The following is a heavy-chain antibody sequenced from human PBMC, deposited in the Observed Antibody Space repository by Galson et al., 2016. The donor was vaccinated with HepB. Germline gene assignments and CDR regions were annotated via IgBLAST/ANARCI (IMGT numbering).Heavy chain of an antibody. D-gene: IGHD2-21*02. V-gene: IGHV5-51*01. J-gene: IGHJ4*02. CDR1: GYRFHTYW. CDR3: ARQTAEGSFDY. CDR2: VFPTTSGT. Sequence: QSGAEVKKPGESLRISCTGSGYRFHTYWIAWVRQMPGKGPEWMGMVFPTTSGTRYSPSLQGQVTISADKSTSTPYLQWSSLRASDTAMYYCARQTAEGSFDYWGQGTLVTVSS.